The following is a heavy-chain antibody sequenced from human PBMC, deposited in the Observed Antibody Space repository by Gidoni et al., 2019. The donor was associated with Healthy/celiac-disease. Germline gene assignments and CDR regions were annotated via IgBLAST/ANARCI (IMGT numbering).Heavy chain of an antibody. CDR3: ARTEWDGYSTMLEFDY. D-gene: IGHD6-13*01. CDR2: IWYDGINK. Sequence: QVQLVASGGGVVQPGRSLRLSCAASGFTFSSYGMHWVRQAPGKGLEWVAVIWYDGINKYYADSVKGRFTISRDNSKNTLYLQMNSLRAEDTAVYYCARTEWDGYSTMLEFDYWGQGTLVTVSS. V-gene: IGHV3-33*01. J-gene: IGHJ4*02. CDR1: GFTFSSYG.